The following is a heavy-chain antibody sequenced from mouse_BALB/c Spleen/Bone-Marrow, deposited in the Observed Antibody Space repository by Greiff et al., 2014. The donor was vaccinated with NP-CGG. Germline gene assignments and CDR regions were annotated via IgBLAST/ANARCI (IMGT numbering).Heavy chain of an antibody. CDR2: INPYNGVT. V-gene: IGHV1-18*01. Sequence: SGPELVKPGASVKISCKASGYSFTGYDMNWVKQSHVKSLEWIGRINPYNGVTTYNQNFKGKASLTVDQSSSSAYMELHSLTSEDSAVYYCVRDAYWGQGTLVTASA. J-gene: IGHJ3*01. CDR3: VRDAY. CDR1: GYSFTGYD.